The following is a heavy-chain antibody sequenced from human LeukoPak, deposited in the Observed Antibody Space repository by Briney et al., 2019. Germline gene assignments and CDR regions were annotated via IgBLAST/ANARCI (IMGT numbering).Heavy chain of an antibody. CDR2: IYYSGST. V-gene: IGHV4-39*01. CDR1: GGSISSSSYY. D-gene: IGHD3-22*01. Sequence: SEPLSLTCTVSGGSISSSSYYWGWIRQPPGKGLEWIGSIYYSGSTYYNPSLKSRVTISVDTSKNQFSLKLSSVTAADTAVYYCASHLLQDSSGYPPYYFDYWGQGTLVTVSS. J-gene: IGHJ4*02. CDR3: ASHLLQDSSGYPPYYFDY.